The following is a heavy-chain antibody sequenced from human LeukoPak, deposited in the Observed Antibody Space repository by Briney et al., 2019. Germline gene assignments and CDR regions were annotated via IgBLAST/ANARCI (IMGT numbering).Heavy chain of an antibody. J-gene: IGHJ6*03. D-gene: IGHD2-2*01. CDR2: INPNSGVT. CDR3: ARVPAVPHPHYYMDV. Sequence: GASVKVSCKASGYTFTANYIHWVRQAPGQGLEWMGWINPNSGVTKYAQKFQGRVTMTRDTSITTAYMELNSLRSDDTAVYYCARVPAVPHPHYYMDVWGKGTTVAVSS. V-gene: IGHV1-2*02. CDR1: GYTFTANY.